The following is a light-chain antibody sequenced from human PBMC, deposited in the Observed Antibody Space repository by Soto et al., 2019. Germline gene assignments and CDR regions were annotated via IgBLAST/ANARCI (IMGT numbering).Light chain of an antibody. J-gene: IGKJ1*01. Sequence: EVVLTQSPCTLSLSPVERATLSCSASQSVFNNHIGWYQQKPGQAPRRLIFGASFRATGIPDRFSGSGSGTDFTLTISRLEPEDFAVYYCQQYGSSPTTFGQGTKVDIK. CDR2: GAS. V-gene: IGKV3-20*01. CDR1: QSVFNNH. CDR3: QQYGSSPTT.